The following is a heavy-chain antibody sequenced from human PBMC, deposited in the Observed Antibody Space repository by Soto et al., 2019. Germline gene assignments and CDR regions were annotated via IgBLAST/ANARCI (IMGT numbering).Heavy chain of an antibody. V-gene: IGHV3-53*01. J-gene: IGHJ3*02. D-gene: IGHD3-16*01. CDR2: IYSGGST. CDR1: GFTVSSNY. CDR3: ARDGGASPRDAFGI. Sequence: EVQLVESGGGLIQPGGSLRLSCAASGFTVSSNYMSWVRQAPGKGLEWVSVIYSGGSTYYADSVKGRFTISRDNSKNTLYLQMNSLRAEDTAVYYCARDGGASPRDAFGIWGQGTMVTVSS.